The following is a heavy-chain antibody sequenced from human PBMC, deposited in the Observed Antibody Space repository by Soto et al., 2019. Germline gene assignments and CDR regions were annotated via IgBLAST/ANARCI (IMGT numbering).Heavy chain of an antibody. Sequence: GGSLRLSCAASEFTFSSYAMSWVRQAPGKGLEYVSAISGSGDSTSYADSVKGRFTISRDNSKNTVYLQMNSLRAEDTAVYYCSRDDSDWFFNWGRGTLVTVSS. CDR1: EFTFSSYA. D-gene: IGHD3-9*01. CDR2: ISGSGDST. CDR3: SRDDSDWFFN. J-gene: IGHJ4*02. V-gene: IGHV3-23*01.